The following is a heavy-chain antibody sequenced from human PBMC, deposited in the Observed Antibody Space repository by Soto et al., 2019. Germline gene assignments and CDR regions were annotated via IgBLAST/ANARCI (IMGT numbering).Heavy chain of an antibody. D-gene: IGHD5-18*01. V-gene: IGHV3-11*01. CDR1: GFTFSDYY. CDR2: ISSSGSTI. Sequence: QVQLVESGGGLVKPGGSLRLSCAASGFTFSDYYMSWIRQAPGKGLEWVSYISSSGSTIYYADSVKGRFTISRDNAKNSLYLQMNSLRAEDTAVYYCARLGGVDTAMVSGNYYYGMDVWVQGTTVTVSS. J-gene: IGHJ6*02. CDR3: ARLGGVDTAMVSGNYYYGMDV.